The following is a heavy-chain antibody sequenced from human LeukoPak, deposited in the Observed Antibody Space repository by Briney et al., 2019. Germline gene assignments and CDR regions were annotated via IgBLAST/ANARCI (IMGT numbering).Heavy chain of an antibody. J-gene: IGHJ6*02. CDR1: GGSISGSSYY. Sequence: SETLSLTCTVSGGSISGSSYYWGWIRQPPGKGLEWIGSIYYSGSTYYNPSLKSRVTISVDTSKNQFSLKLNSVTATDTAVYYCARDRSPSYYYDSSGYYYIPYYYYGMDVWGQGTTVTVSS. V-gene: IGHV4-39*02. D-gene: IGHD3-22*01. CDR3: ARDRSPSYYYDSSGYYYIPYYYYGMDV. CDR2: IYYSGST.